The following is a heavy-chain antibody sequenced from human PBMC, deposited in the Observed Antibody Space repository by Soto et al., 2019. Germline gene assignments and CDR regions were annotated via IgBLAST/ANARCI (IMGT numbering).Heavy chain of an antibody. V-gene: IGHV3-23*01. CDR3: AFKGTFRSHY. J-gene: IGHJ4*01. D-gene: IGHD3-16*02. CDR2: ISTSADRP. Sequence: GGSLRLSCAGSGFTFSGYAMTCVRQAPGKGLEWFSVISTSADRPDYADSVKGRFTISRDNSKNMLYLQMNSLRVEDTAIYYCAFKGTFRSHYWGHGTPVTVSS. CDR1: GFTFSGYA.